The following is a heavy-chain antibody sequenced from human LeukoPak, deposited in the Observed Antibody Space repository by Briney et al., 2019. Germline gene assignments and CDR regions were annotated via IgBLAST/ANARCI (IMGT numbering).Heavy chain of an antibody. Sequence: PGGSLRLSCAASGFTFSDYYMSWIRQAPGKGLEWVSYISSSSSYTNYADSVKGRFTISRDNAKNSLYLQMNSLRAEDTAVYYCARAQTLYSGYDSNWFDPWGQGTLVTVSS. J-gene: IGHJ5*02. D-gene: IGHD5-12*01. CDR2: ISSSSSYT. CDR3: ARAQTLYSGYDSNWFDP. V-gene: IGHV3-11*06. CDR1: GFTFSDYY.